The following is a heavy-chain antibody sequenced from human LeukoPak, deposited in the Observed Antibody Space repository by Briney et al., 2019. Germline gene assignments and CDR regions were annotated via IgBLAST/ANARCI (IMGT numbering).Heavy chain of an antibody. CDR3: TRIFYYETGGYYPDH. D-gene: IGHD3-22*01. Sequence: GGSLRLSCAASGFTFSSYWMHWVRQAPGKGLEWIGRSRNKGRGYSTVFAASVKGRFTISRDEPKNSLYLQMNSLKTEDTAVYCTRIFYYETGGYYPDHWGQGTLVTVSS. CDR1: GFTFSSYW. V-gene: IGHV3-72*01. J-gene: IGHJ4*02. CDR2: SRNKGRGYST.